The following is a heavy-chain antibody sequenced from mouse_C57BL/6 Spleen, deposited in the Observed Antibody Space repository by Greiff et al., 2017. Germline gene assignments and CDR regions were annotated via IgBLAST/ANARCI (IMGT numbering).Heavy chain of an antibody. CDR3: ALITTVGY. Sequence: VQLQQSGPELVKPGASVKISCKASGYSFTGYYMNWVKQSPEKSLEWIGEINPSTGGTTYNQKFKAKATLTVDKSSSTAYMQLKSLTSEDSAVYYCALITTVGYWGQGTTLTVSS. D-gene: IGHD1-1*01. CDR1: GYSFTGYY. V-gene: IGHV1-42*01. CDR2: INPSTGGT. J-gene: IGHJ2*01.